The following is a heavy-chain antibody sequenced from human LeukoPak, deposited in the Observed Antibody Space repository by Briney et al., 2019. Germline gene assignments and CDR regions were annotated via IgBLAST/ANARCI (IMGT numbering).Heavy chain of an antibody. V-gene: IGHV4-59*08. CDR2: VYYSGNT. CDR1: GASISGCS. J-gene: IGHJ4*01. D-gene: IGHD3-22*01. Sequence: SETLSLTCSVSGASISGCSWNWIRQSPGERLEWIGYVYYSGNTNYSPSIKSRVTISVDTSKNQFSLKLSSVTAADTAVYFCARGHNYDSSGYFFDHWGQGTLATVS. CDR3: ARGHNYDSSGYFFDH.